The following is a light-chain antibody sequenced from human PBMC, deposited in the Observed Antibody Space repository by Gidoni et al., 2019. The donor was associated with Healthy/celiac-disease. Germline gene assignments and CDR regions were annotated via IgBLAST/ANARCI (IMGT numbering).Light chain of an antibody. CDR3: SSYISSSVV. Sequence: QSALTQPASVSGSPGQSITISCTGTSSDVGGYNYVSWYQQHPGKAPTPMIYDVSNRPSGVSNRFSGSKSGNTASLTISGLQAEDEADYYCSSYISSSVVFGGGTKLTVL. CDR1: SSDVGGYNY. J-gene: IGLJ2*01. V-gene: IGLV2-14*03. CDR2: DVS.